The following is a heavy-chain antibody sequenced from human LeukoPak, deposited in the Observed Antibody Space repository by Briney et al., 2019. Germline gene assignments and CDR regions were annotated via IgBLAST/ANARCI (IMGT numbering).Heavy chain of an antibody. V-gene: IGHV4-34*01. Sequence: NSSETLSLTCAVYSGSFSNYYWSWIRQPPGKGLEWIGEINQSGSTNYNPSLKSRVTISVDTSKNHFSLKLSSVTAADTAVYYRARGALKWELPPIRARKSYYFDYWGQGTLVTVSS. CDR2: INQSGST. J-gene: IGHJ4*02. D-gene: IGHD1-26*01. CDR3: ARGALKWELPPIRARKSYYFDY. CDR1: SGSFSNYY.